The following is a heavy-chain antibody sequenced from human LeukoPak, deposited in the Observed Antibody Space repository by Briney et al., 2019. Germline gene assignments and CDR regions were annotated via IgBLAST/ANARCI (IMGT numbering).Heavy chain of an antibody. V-gene: IGHV3-11*06. CDR3: ARENSGEGFDY. CDR1: GFTFSDYY. Sequence: GGSLRLSCAASGFTFSDYYMSWIRQAPGKGLEWVSYISRSSSDTNYADSVKGRFAISRDNAKNTLYLEMNSLRAEDTAMYYCARENSGEGFDYWSQGTLVTVSS. CDR2: ISRSSSDT. D-gene: IGHD1-14*01. J-gene: IGHJ4*02.